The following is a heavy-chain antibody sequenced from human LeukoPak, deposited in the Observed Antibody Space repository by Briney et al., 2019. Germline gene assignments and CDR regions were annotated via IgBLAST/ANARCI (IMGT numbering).Heavy chain of an antibody. D-gene: IGHD6-19*01. J-gene: IGHJ6*02. CDR3: AKGMVAGLYYYYYYGMDV. CDR1: GFTFSSYA. V-gene: IGHV3-23*01. CDR2: ISGSGGST. Sequence: GGSLRLSCAASGFTFSSYAMSWVRQAPGKGLEWVSAISGSGGSTYYADSVKGRFTISRDNSKNTLYLQMNSLRAEDTAVYYCAKGMVAGLYYYYYYGMDVWGQGTTVTVS.